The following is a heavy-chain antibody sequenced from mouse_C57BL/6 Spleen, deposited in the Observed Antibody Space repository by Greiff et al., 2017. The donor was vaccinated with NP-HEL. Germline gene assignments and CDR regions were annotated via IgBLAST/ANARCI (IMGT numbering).Heavy chain of an antibody. CDR3: ASYGYDQGYYAMDY. CDR2: IHPNSGST. Sequence: QVQLQQPGAELVKPGASVKLSCKASVYTFTSYWMHWVKQRPGQGLEWIGMIHPNSGSTNYNEKFKSKATLTVDKSSSTAYMQLSSLTSEDSAVYYCASYGYDQGYYAMDYWGQGTSVTVSS. D-gene: IGHD2-2*01. V-gene: IGHV1-64*01. CDR1: VYTFTSYW. J-gene: IGHJ4*01.